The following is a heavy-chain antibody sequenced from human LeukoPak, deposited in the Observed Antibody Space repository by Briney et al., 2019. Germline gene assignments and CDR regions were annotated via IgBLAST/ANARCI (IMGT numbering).Heavy chain of an antibody. D-gene: IGHD3-10*01. CDR3: AKVSGRIQIWPQPFGDGMDV. Sequence: PGGSLRLSCAASGFNFNSYTMNWVRQAPGKGLQWVANILASGSPTYYADSVKGRFIISRDNSKNTVYLQMNSLRVEDTAIYYCAKVSGRIQIWPQPFGDGMDVWGQGTTVTVSS. CDR1: GFNFNSYT. J-gene: IGHJ6*02. V-gene: IGHV3-23*05. CDR2: ILASGSPT.